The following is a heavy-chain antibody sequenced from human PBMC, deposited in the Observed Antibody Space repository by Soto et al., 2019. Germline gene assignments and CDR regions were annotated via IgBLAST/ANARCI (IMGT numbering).Heavy chain of an antibody. J-gene: IGHJ4*02. CDR1: GGTFNNYV. CDR3: AGRCDGTNCLAHFDY. CDR2: IIPIFGTP. V-gene: IGHV1-69*06. D-gene: IGHD2-2*01. Sequence: QVQLVQSGAEVKKPGSSVKVSCRASGGTFNNYVINWVRQAPGQGLEWMAGIIPIFGTPNYAQKFQGRVTINADKSTSTAYMELNSLRSEDTAVYDCAGRCDGTNCLAHFDYWGQGTLVTVSS.